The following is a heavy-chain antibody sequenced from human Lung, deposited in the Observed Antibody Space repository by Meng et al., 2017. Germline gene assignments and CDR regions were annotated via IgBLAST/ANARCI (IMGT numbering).Heavy chain of an antibody. CDR3: ARGPTTMAHDIDY. D-gene: IGHD4-11*01. V-gene: IGHV4-34*01. CDR2: INHSGST. CDR1: GGSFSDYD. J-gene: IGHJ4*02. Sequence: QVQLRRGGAGLLKPSETLSLTCVVSGGSFSDYDWSRSRQPPGKGLEWIGEINHSGSTNYNPSLESRATISVDTSQNNLSLNLSSVTAADSAVYYCARGPTTMAHDIDYWGQGTLVTVSS.